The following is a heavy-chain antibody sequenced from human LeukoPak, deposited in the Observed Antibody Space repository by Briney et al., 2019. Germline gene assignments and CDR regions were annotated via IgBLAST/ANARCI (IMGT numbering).Heavy chain of an antibody. D-gene: IGHD3-22*01. CDR3: ARSRKDYYDSSGTFDY. CDR1: GFTVSSNY. V-gene: IGHV3-66*01. CDR2: IYSGGST. J-gene: IGHJ4*02. Sequence: GGSLRLSCAASGFTVSSNYMSWVRQAPGKGLEWVSGIYSGGSTYYADSVKGRFTISRDNSKNTLYLQMNSLRAEDTAVYYCARSRKDYYDSSGTFDYWGQGTLVTVSS.